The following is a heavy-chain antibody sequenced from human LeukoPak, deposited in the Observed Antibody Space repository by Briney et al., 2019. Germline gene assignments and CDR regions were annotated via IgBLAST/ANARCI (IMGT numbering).Heavy chain of an antibody. CDR1: GFTVSSNY. CDR2: ISGSGGST. V-gene: IGHV3-23*01. Sequence: PGGSLRLSCAASGFTVSSNYMSWVRQAPGKGLEWVSAISGSGGSTYYADSVKGRFTISRDNSKNTLYLQMNSLRAEDTAVYYCAKDSDLPRYYYDSSGYFDFDYWGQGTLVTVSS. D-gene: IGHD3-22*01. J-gene: IGHJ4*02. CDR3: AKDSDLPRYYYDSSGYFDFDY.